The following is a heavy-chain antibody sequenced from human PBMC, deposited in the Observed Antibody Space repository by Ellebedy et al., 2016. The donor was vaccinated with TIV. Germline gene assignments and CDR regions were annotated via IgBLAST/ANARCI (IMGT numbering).Heavy chain of an antibody. D-gene: IGHD3-10*01. CDR2: ISDSTYTT. CDR1: GFTFSSSA. V-gene: IGHV3-23*01. J-gene: IGHJ3*01. CDR3: AKGALWFGEIDAFDV. Sequence: GGSLRLXXAASGFTFSSSAMSWVRQAPGKGLEWLSTISDSTYTTYYADSVRGRFTISRDNSKNTLYLHMSSLRVEDTAVYYCAKGALWFGEIDAFDVWGQGTMVTVSS.